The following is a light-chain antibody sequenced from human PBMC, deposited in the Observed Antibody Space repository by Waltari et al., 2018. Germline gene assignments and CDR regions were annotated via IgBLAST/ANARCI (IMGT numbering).Light chain of an antibody. CDR3: QQYYSTPRT. Sequence: DIVMTQSPDSLAVSLGERATINCKSSQRVLYSSNNKNYIAWYQQKPGQPPKLLIYWASTREFGVPDRISGSGSWTDFTITISSLQAEDVAVYYCQQYYSTPRTFGQGTRLEIK. CDR1: QRVLYSSNNKNY. V-gene: IGKV4-1*01. J-gene: IGKJ5*01. CDR2: WAS.